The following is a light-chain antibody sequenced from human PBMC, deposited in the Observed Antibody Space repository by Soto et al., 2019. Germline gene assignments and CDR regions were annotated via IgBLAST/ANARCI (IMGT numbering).Light chain of an antibody. J-gene: IGKJ1*01. CDR2: GAS. Sequence: DIQMTQFPSSLAASVGDRVTITCRTSQSMDTSLNLYQQKPGKAPKVLIYGASTLRSGVPLRFSGSGSGTDFTLTISSLEPEDFATYYCQESYSFLWGTCGQGTKVDIK. CDR1: QSMDTS. V-gene: IGKV1-39*01. CDR3: QESYSFLWGT.